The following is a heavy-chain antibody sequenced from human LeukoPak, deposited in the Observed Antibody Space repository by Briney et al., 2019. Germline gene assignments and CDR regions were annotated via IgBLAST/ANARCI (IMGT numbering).Heavy chain of an antibody. J-gene: IGHJ3*02. CDR2: FDPEDGET. V-gene: IGHV1-24*01. CDR3: ATESYSGSYLYAFDI. D-gene: IGHD1-26*01. CDR1: GYTLTELS. Sequence: ASVKVSCKVSGYTLTELSMDWVRQAPGKGLEWMGGFDPEDGETIYAQKFQGRVTMTEDTSTDTAYMELSSLRSEDTAVYYCATESYSGSYLYAFDIWGQGTMVTVSS.